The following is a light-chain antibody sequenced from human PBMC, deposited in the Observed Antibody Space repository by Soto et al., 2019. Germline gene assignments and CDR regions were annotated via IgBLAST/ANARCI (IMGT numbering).Light chain of an antibody. V-gene: IGKV3-15*01. CDR2: GAS. CDR1: QSVSSS. CDR3: QQYNNWWT. Sequence: EIVMTQSPATLSVSPGERVTLSCRASQSVSSSLAWYQQKPGQAPRLLIYGASTRAIGIPGRFSGSGSETELTLTISSLQSEEFAVYYCQQYNNWWTFGQGTKVETK. J-gene: IGKJ1*01.